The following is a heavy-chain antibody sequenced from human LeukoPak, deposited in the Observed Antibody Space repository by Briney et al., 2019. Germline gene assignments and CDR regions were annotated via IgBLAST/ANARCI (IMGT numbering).Heavy chain of an antibody. D-gene: IGHD5-24*01. CDR2: IYYSGST. V-gene: IGHV4-31*11. CDR1: GGSISSSDYS. Sequence: SETLSLTCAVFGGSISSSDYSWTWIRQHPGKGLEWIATIYYSGSTENNPSLKSRFTISVDTSKNQVSLKLSSVTAADTAVYYCARHSWVRLQNGDYYYYYMDVWGKGTTVTVSS. J-gene: IGHJ6*03. CDR3: ARHSWVRLQNGDYYYYYMDV.